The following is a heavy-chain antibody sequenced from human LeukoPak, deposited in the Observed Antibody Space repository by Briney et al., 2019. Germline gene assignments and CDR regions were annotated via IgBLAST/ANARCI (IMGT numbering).Heavy chain of an antibody. D-gene: IGHD3-10*01. Sequence: GGSLRLSCAASGFTFSSYAMSWVRQAPGKRLEWVSAISRSGNNTYYTDSVRGRFTISRDNSKHTLYLQVNSLRAEDTALYYCAKEGVTPFDYWGQGTLVTVSS. J-gene: IGHJ4*02. CDR3: AKEGVTPFDY. CDR2: ISRSGNNT. CDR1: GFTFSSYA. V-gene: IGHV3-23*01.